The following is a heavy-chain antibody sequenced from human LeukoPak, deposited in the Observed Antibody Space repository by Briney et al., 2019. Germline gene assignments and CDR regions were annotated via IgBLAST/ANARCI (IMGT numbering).Heavy chain of an antibody. V-gene: IGHV1-24*01. J-gene: IGHJ3*02. Sequence: ASVEVSCKVSGYTRTELSMHWVRQAPGKGLEWMGGFDPEDGETIYAQKFQGRVTMTEDTSTDTAYMELSSLRSEDTAVYYCATGGDSSGYYYGRNAFDIWGQGTMVTVSS. CDR1: GYTRTELS. CDR3: ATGGDSSGYYYGRNAFDI. D-gene: IGHD3-22*01. CDR2: FDPEDGET.